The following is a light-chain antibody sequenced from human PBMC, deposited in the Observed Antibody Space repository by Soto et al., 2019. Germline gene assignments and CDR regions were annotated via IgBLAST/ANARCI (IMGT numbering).Light chain of an antibody. V-gene: IGKV3-11*01. J-gene: IGKJ3*01. CDR1: QSVSSY. CDR3: QQRSNWHPVFS. CDR2: DAS. Sequence: EIVLTQSPATLSLSPGERATLSCRASQSVSSYLAWYQQKPGQAPRLLIYDASNRATGIPARFSGSGSGTDFPLTISSPEPEDVGVYICQQRSNWHPVFSFGPGTKGDIK.